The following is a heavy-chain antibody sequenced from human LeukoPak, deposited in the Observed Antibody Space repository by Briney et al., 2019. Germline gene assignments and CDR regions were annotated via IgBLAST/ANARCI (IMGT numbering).Heavy chain of an antibody. CDR3: ARDPTTVTKGFDI. V-gene: IGHV4-59*11. D-gene: IGHD4-17*01. Sequence: SETLSLTCTVSGGSISIHYWTWIRQPPGKGLEWIGYISYSGSTNYNPSLRSRVTISIDTSNNQISLRLSPVTAADTAVYYCARDPTTVTKGFDIWGLGTMVTVSP. CDR1: GGSISIHY. J-gene: IGHJ3*02. CDR2: ISYSGST.